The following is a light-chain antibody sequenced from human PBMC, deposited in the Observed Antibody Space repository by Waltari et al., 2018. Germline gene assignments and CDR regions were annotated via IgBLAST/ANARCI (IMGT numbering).Light chain of an antibody. Sequence: DIQMTQSPSSLSASVGDTVTITCQASQDIGNNLNWYRQKPGKVPKLLIYRASSLQSEIPSRFSGSGSGTDFTLTISSLQPEDFATYYCQQGFSSPWTFGQGTKVEIK. J-gene: IGKJ1*01. CDR1: QDIGNN. CDR2: RAS. V-gene: IGKV1-39*01. CDR3: QQGFSSPWT.